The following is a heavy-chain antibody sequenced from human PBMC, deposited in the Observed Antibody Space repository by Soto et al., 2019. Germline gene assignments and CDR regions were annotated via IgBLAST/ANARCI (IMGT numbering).Heavy chain of an antibody. V-gene: IGHV3-48*02. CDR3: AREPITTIGLNWFDP. CDR2: ISSSSSTI. CDR1: GFTFSSYS. Sequence: GGSLRLSCAASGFTFSSYSMNWVRQAPGKGLEWVSYISSSSSTIYYADSVKGRFTISRDNAKNSLYLQMNSLRDEDTAVYYCAREPITTIGLNWFDPWGQGTLVTVSS. D-gene: IGHD3-22*01. J-gene: IGHJ5*02.